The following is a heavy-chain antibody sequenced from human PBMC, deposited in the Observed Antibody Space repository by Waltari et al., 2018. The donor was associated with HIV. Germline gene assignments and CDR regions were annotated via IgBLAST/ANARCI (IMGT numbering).Heavy chain of an antibody. D-gene: IGHD1-26*01. Sequence: EVQLVQSGAEVKKLGESLKISCKGSGYSFTSYWFGLVPKMPGKGLEWMGITYPGDSETRYSPSFQGHVTISADKSISTAYLQWSSLKASDTAMYYCARKLLSGDPYFDYWGQGTLVTVSS. CDR1: GYSFTSYW. CDR3: ARKLLSGDPYFDY. CDR2: TYPGDSET. J-gene: IGHJ4*02. V-gene: IGHV5-51*03.